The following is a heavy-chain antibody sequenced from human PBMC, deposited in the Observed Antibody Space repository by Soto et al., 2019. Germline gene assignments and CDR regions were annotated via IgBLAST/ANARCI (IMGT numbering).Heavy chain of an antibody. Sequence: PGGSLRLSCAASGFTFSSYAMSWVRQAPGKGLEWVSAISGSGGSTYYADSVKGRFTISRDNSKNTLYLQMNSLRAEDTAVYYCAKATRVPAAMEGRGFLDYWGQGTLVTVSS. V-gene: IGHV3-23*01. D-gene: IGHD2-2*01. CDR1: GFTFSSYA. CDR3: AKATRVPAAMEGRGFLDY. CDR2: ISGSGGST. J-gene: IGHJ4*02.